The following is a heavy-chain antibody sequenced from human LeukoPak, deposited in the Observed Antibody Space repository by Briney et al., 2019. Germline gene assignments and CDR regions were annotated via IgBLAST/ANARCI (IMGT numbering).Heavy chain of an antibody. J-gene: IGHJ4*02. V-gene: IGHV4-34*01. CDR3: ARGSWRQLVYPRFDY. Sequence: SETLSLTCAVYGGSFSGYYWSWIRQPPGKGLEWSGEINHSGSTNYNPSLKSRVTISVDTSKNQFSLKLSSVTAADTAAYYCARGSWRQLVYPRFDYWGQGTLVTVSS. CDR1: GGSFSGYY. CDR2: INHSGST. D-gene: IGHD6-6*01.